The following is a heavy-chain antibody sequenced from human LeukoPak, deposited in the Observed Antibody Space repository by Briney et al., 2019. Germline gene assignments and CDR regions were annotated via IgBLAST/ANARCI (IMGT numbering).Heavy chain of an antibody. D-gene: IGHD3-10*01. CDR3: ARSGGIIDY. CDR2: TDPNGIT. V-gene: IGHV3-74*03. J-gene: IGHJ4*02. CDR1: GFTFSSYA. Sequence: GGSLRLSCAASGFTFSSYAMHWVRQAPGKGLVWVSRTDPNGITTYADSVKGRFTISRDNAKNTLYLQMNSLRAEDTARYYCARSGGIIDYWGQGTLVTVSS.